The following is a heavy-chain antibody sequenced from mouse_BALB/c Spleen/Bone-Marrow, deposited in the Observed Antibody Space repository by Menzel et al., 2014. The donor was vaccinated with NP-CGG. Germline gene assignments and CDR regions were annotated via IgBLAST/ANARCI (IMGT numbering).Heavy chain of an antibody. CDR2: IDPANGNT. D-gene: IGHD2-2*01. V-gene: IGHV14-3*02. CDR1: GFNIKDTY. CDR3: ARNYGYGKSFAY. Sequence: VQLQQSGAELVKPGASVKLSCTASGFNIKDTYMHWVKQRPEQGLEWIGRIDPANGNTKYDPKFQGKATITADTSSNTAFLQLSSLPSEDTAVYYCARNYGYGKSFAYWGQGTLVTVSA. J-gene: IGHJ3*01.